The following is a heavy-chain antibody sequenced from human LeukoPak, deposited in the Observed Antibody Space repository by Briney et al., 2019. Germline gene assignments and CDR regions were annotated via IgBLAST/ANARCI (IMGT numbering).Heavy chain of an antibody. CDR2: ISSSGSTI. J-gene: IGHJ4*02. Sequence: RGSLRLTCAASGFTFSDYYMSWIGQAPGKGLEWVSYISSSGSTIYYADSVKGRFTISRDNAKNSLYLQMNSLRAEDTAVYYCARDSDQGLDYWGQGTLVTVSS. V-gene: IGHV3-11*01. CDR3: ARDSDQGLDY. CDR1: GFTFSDYY.